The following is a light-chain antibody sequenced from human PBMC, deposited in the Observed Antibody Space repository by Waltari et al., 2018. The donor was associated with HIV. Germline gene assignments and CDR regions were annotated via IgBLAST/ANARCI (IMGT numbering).Light chain of an antibody. CDR1: HSYTH. J-gene: IGLJ2*01. Sequence: QSALTQPASVSGSPGQSITISCTGTHSYTHFSWYHHHPGKAPKLLIYDVSERPSGVSNRFSGSKSGNTASLTISGLQAEDEADYYCCSYAGSSTLVFGGGTKLTVL. CDR3: CSYAGSSTLV. CDR2: DVS. V-gene: IGLV2-23*02.